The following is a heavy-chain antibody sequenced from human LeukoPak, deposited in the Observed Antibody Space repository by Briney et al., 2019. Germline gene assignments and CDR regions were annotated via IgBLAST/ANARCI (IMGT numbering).Heavy chain of an antibody. CDR1: GGSISSSSYY. CDR2: IYYSGST. J-gene: IGHJ4*02. Sequence: SETLSLTCTVSGGSISSSSYYWGWIRQPPGKGLEWIGSIYYSGSTYYNQSLKSRVTISVDTSKNQFSLKLSSVTAADTAVYYCARRLRWSNFDYWGQGTLVTVSS. D-gene: IGHD4-23*01. CDR3: ARRLRWSNFDY. V-gene: IGHV4-39*01.